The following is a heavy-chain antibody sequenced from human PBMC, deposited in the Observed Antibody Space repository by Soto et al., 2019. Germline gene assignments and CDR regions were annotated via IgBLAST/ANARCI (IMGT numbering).Heavy chain of an antibody. J-gene: IGHJ4*02. CDR2: ISAYNYNT. D-gene: IGHD3-10*01. CDR3: ATIHGEFRLGLDS. Sequence: ASVKVSCKASGYTFHNYGVSWVRQAPGQGLEWMGRISAYNYNTHYAQNFEGRVTMTTDTSTSTAYMYLRSLSSDDSAIYYCATIHGEFRLGLDSWGQGTQVTVSS. CDR1: GYTFHNYG. V-gene: IGHV1-18*01.